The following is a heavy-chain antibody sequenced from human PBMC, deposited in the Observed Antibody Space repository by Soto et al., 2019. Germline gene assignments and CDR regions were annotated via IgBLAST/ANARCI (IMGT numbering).Heavy chain of an antibody. Sequence: LSLTCTVSGGSISGYSWVWIRQSPGKGLEWIGYIYYSGSTNYNPSLKSRVTISVDTSKNRFSLKLSSVTVADSAMYYCARAQAAYYFDYWGQGTVVTVSS. J-gene: IGHJ4*02. CDR2: IYYSGST. CDR1: GGSISGYS. D-gene: IGHD2-15*01. V-gene: IGHV4-59*13. CDR3: ARAQAAYYFDY.